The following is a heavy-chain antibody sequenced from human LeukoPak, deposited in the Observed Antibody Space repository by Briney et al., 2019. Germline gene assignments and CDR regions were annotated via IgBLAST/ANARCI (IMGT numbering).Heavy chain of an antibody. D-gene: IGHD6-13*01. V-gene: IGHV4-59*01. J-gene: IGHJ4*02. CDR3: ARGDSTSWYVDS. Sequence: SETLSLTCTVSGGSLSNYYWNWIRQPPGKGLEWIGFMFYGGSAYYNPSLKSRVTISVDTSKNQISPNLRSVTAADTAMYYCARGDSTSWYVDSWGQGAMVTLSS. CDR2: MFYGGSA. CDR1: GGSLSNYY.